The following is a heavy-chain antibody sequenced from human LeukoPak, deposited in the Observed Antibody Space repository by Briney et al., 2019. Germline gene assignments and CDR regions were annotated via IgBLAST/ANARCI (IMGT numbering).Heavy chain of an antibody. J-gene: IGHJ6*02. CDR3: ARLDSSGWYLGRLDV. D-gene: IGHD6-19*01. Sequence: SETLSLTCTASGGSISSSSHYWGWIRQPPGKGLEWIGSIYYSGSTYYNPSLKSRVTISVDTSTNHFSLKVSSVTAADTAVYYCARLDSSGWYLGRLDVWGQGTTVTVSS. V-gene: IGHV4-39*02. CDR1: GGSISSSSHY. CDR2: IYYSGST.